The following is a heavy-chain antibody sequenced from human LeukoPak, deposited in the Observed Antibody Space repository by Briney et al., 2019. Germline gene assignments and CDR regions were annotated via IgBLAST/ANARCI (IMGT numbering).Heavy chain of an antibody. CDR1: GFTFSSYA. V-gene: IGHV3-7*01. J-gene: IGHJ4*02. CDR2: IKQDGSEK. Sequence: PGGSLRLSCAASGFTFSSYAMSWVRQAPGKGLEWVASIKQDGSEKYYVDSVKGRFTISRDNAKNSLYLQMNSLRIEDTAVYYCALRGYSSSWTALDYWGQGTLVTVSS. D-gene: IGHD6-13*01. CDR3: ALRGYSSSWTALDY.